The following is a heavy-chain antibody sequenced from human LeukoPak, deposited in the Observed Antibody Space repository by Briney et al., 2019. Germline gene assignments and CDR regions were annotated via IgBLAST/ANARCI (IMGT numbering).Heavy chain of an antibody. CDR1: GFTFSNYG. Sequence: GGSLRLSCAASGFTFSNYGMHWVRQAPGKGLEWVGVIWYDGSNKYYADSVKGRFTISRDNSKNTLYLQINSLRAEDTAVYYCAKVQTPYCSSTSCYNFDYWGQGTLVTVSS. D-gene: IGHD2-2*02. V-gene: IGHV3-33*06. J-gene: IGHJ4*02. CDR3: AKVQTPYCSSTSCYNFDY. CDR2: IWYDGSNK.